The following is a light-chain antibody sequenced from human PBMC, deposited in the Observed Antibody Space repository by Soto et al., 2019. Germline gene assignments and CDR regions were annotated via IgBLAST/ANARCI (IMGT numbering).Light chain of an antibody. Sequence: DIQMTQSPSSLSASVGDRVTITCQASQDISNYLNWYQQKPGKAPKLLIYDASNLETGVPSRFSVSGSGTDFTFTISSLQPEDIATYYCQQYDNLSITFGPGTKVDIK. J-gene: IGKJ3*01. V-gene: IGKV1-33*01. CDR1: QDISNY. CDR2: DAS. CDR3: QQYDNLSIT.